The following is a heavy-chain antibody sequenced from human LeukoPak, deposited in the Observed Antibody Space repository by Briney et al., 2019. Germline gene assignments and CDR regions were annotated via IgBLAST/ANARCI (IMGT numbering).Heavy chain of an antibody. V-gene: IGHV4-34*01. J-gene: IGHJ4*02. CDR1: GGSFSGYY. CDR3: ASLSRFGELLQHQSSGYFDY. Sequence: SETLSLTCAVYGGSFSGYYWSWIRQPPGKGLEWIGEINHSGSTNYNPSLKSRVTISVDTSKNQFSLKLSSVTAADTAVYYCASLSRFGELLQHQSSGYFDYWGQGTLVNVSS. D-gene: IGHD3-10*01. CDR2: INHSGST.